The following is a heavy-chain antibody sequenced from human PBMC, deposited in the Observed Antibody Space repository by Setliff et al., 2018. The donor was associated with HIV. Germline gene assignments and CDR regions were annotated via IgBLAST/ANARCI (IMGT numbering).Heavy chain of an antibody. CDR1: GFTFSTNG. CDR2: IQYDGNNK. V-gene: IGHV3-30*02. J-gene: IGHJ3*02. Sequence: GGSLRLSCAAPGFTFSTNGMHWVRQAPGKGLEWVASIQYDGNNKYYAGSVRGRFTISRDNSKNTLYLILNSLRTEDTAVYYCARGLSSGPPADASDIWGQGTMVTVSS. CDR3: ARGLSSGPPADASDI. D-gene: IGHD3-22*01.